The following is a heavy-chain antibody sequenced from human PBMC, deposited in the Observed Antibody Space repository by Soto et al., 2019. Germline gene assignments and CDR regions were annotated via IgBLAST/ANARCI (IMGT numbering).Heavy chain of an antibody. V-gene: IGHV3-30*18. CDR2: ISYDGSNK. D-gene: IGHD3-16*02. CDR1: GFTFSSYG. CDR3: AKMGGVNYDYVWGSYRYYYFDY. Sequence: PGGSLRLSCAASGFTFSSYGMHWVRQAPGKGLEWVAVISYDGSNKYYADSVKGRFTISRDNSKNTLYLQMNSLRAEDTAVYYCAKMGGVNYDYVWGSYRYYYFDYWGQGTLVTVSS. J-gene: IGHJ4*02.